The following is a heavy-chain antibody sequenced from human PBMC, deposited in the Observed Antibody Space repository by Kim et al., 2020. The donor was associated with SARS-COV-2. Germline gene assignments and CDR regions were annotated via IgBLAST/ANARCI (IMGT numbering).Heavy chain of an antibody. CDR1: GGSISSGGYY. V-gene: IGHV4-31*03. CDR2: IYYSGST. D-gene: IGHD1-26*01. Sequence: SETLSLTCTVSGGSISSGGYYWSWIRQHPGKGLEWIGYIYYSGSTYYNPSLKSRVTISVDTSKNQFSLKLSSVTAADTAVYYCAREWYSGHKNWFDPWGQGTLVTVSS. J-gene: IGHJ5*02. CDR3: AREWYSGHKNWFDP.